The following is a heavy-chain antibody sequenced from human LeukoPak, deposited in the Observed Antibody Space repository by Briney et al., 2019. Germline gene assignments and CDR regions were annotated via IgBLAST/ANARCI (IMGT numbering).Heavy chain of an antibody. D-gene: IGHD3-10*01. CDR3: ARGLWFGEFIPNGMDV. V-gene: IGHV1-18*04. J-gene: IGHJ6*04. CDR1: DYTCTSYG. Sequence: ASVKVSCKASDYTCTSYGISWVRQAPGQGHEWRGWISAYNGNTNYAQQLQGRVTMTTDTSTSTAYMELRSLRSDDTAVYYCARGLWFGEFIPNGMDVWGKGTTVTVSS. CDR2: ISAYNGNT.